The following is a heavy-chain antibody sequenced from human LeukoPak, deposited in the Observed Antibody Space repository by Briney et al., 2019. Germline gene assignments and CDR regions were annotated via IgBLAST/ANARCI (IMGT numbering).Heavy chain of an antibody. CDR1: GGSINGYY. J-gene: IGHJ4*02. D-gene: IGHD6-13*01. Sequence: SETLSLTCTVSGGSINGYYWTWIRQPPGKGLEWIGCIYYSGSANYSPSLKSRVTISVDTSKNQFSLELRSLTAADSAVYYCARDQQPDYWGQGTLVTVSS. V-gene: IGHV4-59*12. CDR3: ARDQQPDY. CDR2: IYYSGSA.